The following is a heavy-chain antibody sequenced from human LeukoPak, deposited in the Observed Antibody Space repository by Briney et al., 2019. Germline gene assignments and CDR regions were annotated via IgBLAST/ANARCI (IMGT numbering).Heavy chain of an antibody. Sequence: ASVKVSCKASGYTFTSYYMHWVRQAPGQGLEWMGIINPSGGSTSYAQKFQGRVTMTRDTSTSTVYMELSSLRSEDTAVYYCARDRGTEYYYDSSGYYFPDYWGQGTLVTVSS. J-gene: IGHJ4*02. CDR1: GYTFTSYY. D-gene: IGHD3-22*01. CDR3: ARDRGTEYYYDSSGYYFPDY. CDR2: INPSGGST. V-gene: IGHV1-46*01.